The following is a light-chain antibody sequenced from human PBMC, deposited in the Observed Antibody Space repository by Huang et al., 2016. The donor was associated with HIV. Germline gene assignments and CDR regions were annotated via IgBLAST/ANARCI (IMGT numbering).Light chain of an antibody. J-gene: IGKJ4*01. Sequence: DIQMTQSPSSLSASVGDRVTITCRASQGISNSLACYQQKPGKAPKLLLYAASTLESGVPSMFSGSGSGTDYTLTISSLQPEDFATYYCQQYYSTPTFGGGTKVEIK. CDR2: AAS. V-gene: IGKV1-NL1*01. CDR1: QGISNS. CDR3: QQYYSTPT.